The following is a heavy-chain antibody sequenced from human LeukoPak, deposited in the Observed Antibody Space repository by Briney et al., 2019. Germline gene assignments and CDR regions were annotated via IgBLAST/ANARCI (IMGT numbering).Heavy chain of an antibody. Sequence: GGSLRLSCAASGFTFSTYAMSWVRQAPGKGLEWVSAISGSGGSTYYADSVKGRFTISRDNSKNTLYLQMNSLRAEDTAVYYCAKGSCSSTSCRIDYWGQGTLVTVSS. CDR3: AKGSCSSTSCRIDY. CDR2: ISGSGGST. CDR1: GFTFSTYA. J-gene: IGHJ4*02. V-gene: IGHV3-23*01. D-gene: IGHD2-2*01.